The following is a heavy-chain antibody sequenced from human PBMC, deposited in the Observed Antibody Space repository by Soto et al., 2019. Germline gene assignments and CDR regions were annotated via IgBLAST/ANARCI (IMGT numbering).Heavy chain of an antibody. D-gene: IGHD3-22*01. CDR3: ARVDSSGYYPHYYGMDV. J-gene: IGHJ6*02. CDR1: GGTFSSYA. CDR2: IIPIFGTA. Sequence: QVQLVQSGAEVKKPGSSVKVSCKASGGTFSSYAISWVRQAPGQGLEWMGGIIPIFGTANYAQKFQGRVTITADKSTSTAYMERSSLRSEDTAVYYCARVDSSGYYPHYYGMDVWGQGTTVTVSS. V-gene: IGHV1-69*06.